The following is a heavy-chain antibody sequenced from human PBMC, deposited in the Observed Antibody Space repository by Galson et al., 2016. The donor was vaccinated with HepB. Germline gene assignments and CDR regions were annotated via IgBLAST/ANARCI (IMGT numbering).Heavy chain of an antibody. V-gene: IGHV4-39*01. CDR2: FDYSGST. Sequence: ETLSLTCTVSGFSISSSSYYWGWIRQPPGKGLEWIGNFDYSGSTHYNPSLKSRVTMSADTSKNQFSLNLSTVTAADTAVYFCARGTHHGDFSDYWGHGTLVTVSS. CDR1: GFSISSSSYY. J-gene: IGHJ4*01. CDR3: ARGTHHGDFSDY. D-gene: IGHD4-17*01.